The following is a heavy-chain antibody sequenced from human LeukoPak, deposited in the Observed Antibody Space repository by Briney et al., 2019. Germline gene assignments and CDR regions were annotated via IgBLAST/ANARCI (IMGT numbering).Heavy chain of an antibody. J-gene: IGHJ5*02. CDR1: GFAFSSYA. D-gene: IGHD6-13*01. CDR3: ARAVVLAAAGRRDNWFDP. Sequence: PGGSLRLSCAASGFAFSSYAMSWVRQPPGKGLEWIGSIYYSGSTYYNPSLKSRVTISVDTSKNQFSLKLSSVTAADTAVYYCARAVVLAAAGRRDNWFDPWGQGTLVTVSS. V-gene: IGHV4-39*07. CDR2: IYYSGST.